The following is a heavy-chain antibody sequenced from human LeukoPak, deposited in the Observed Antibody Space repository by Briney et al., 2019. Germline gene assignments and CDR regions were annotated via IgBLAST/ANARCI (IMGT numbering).Heavy chain of an antibody. CDR3: AREVSRYCSSTSCYERNWFDP. J-gene: IGHJ5*02. V-gene: IGHV4-34*01. CDR2: INHSGST. D-gene: IGHD2-2*01. Sequence: SETLSLTCAVYGGSFSGYYWSWIRQPPGKGLEWIGEINHSGSTNYNPSLKSRVTISVDTSKNQFSLKLSSVTAADTAVYYCAREVSRYCSSTSCYERNWFDPWGQGTLVTVSS. CDR1: GGSFSGYY.